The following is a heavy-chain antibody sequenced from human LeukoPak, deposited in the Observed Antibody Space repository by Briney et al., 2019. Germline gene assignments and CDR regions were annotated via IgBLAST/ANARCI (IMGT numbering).Heavy chain of an antibody. V-gene: IGHV3-23*01. CDR3: AKSPTRSNFVDY. J-gene: IGHJ4*02. Sequence: GGSLRLSCAASGFTFSSYAMSWDRQAPGKGLEWVSAISGSGGSTYYADSVKGRFTISRDNSKNTLYLQMNSLRAEDTAVYYCAKSPTRSNFVDYWGQGTLVTVSS. CDR1: GFTFSSYA. D-gene: IGHD6-13*01. CDR2: ISGSGGST.